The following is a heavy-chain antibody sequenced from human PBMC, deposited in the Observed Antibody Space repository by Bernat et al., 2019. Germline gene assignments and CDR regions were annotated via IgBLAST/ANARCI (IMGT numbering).Heavy chain of an antibody. V-gene: IGHV4-39*01. J-gene: IGHJ4*02. D-gene: IGHD6-13*01. CDR1: GGSISSSSYY. CDR3: ARSHSSSWYRFDY. Sequence: QLQLQESGPGLVKPSETLSLTRTVSGGSISSSSYYWGWIRQPPGKGLEWIGSIYYSGSTYYNPSLKSRVTISVDTSKNQCSLKLSSVTAADTAVYYCARSHSSSWYRFDYWGQGTLVTVSS. CDR2: IYYSGST.